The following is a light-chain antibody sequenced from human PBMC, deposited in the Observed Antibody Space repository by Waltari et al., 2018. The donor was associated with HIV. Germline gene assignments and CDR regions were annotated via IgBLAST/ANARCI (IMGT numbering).Light chain of an antibody. Sequence: IVMTQSPLSLPVTPGQPASISCKSSQSLTHTNGYDYLDWYLQKPGHSPQLLIYFGSKRAAGVPDRFSGSGSGTDFTLNISTVEAEDVGVYYCMQPLHAPFTFGPGTKVDIK. CDR2: FGS. CDR3: MQPLHAPFT. CDR1: QSLTHTNGYDY. V-gene: IGKV2-28*01. J-gene: IGKJ3*01.